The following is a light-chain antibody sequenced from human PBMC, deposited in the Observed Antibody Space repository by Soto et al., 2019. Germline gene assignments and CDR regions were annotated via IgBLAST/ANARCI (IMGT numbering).Light chain of an antibody. CDR2: AAS. J-gene: IGKJ1*01. CDR1: QSISSY. V-gene: IGKV1-39*01. Sequence: DIQMTQSPSSLSASVGDRVTITCRASQSISSYLNWYQQKPGKAPKLLIYAASSLPGGVPSRFSGSGSGTDFTLTISSLQPEDFATYYCQPSYSTPTLTFGQGTKVEIK. CDR3: QPSYSTPTLT.